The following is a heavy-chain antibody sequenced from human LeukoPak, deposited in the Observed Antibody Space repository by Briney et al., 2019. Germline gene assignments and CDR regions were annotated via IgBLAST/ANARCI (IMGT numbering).Heavy chain of an antibody. CDR1: GGSSNSGDYF. D-gene: IGHD4-17*01. CDR3: ATDFSDGDSQGGY. CDR2: IYYTGST. Sequence: PSETLSLTCTVSGGSSNSGDYFWAWIRQPPGKGLEWIGYIYYTGSTYYNPSLKSRVTISVDTSKNHFSLKLSSVTAADTAVYYCATDFSDGDSQGGYWGQGTLVTVSS. J-gene: IGHJ4*02. V-gene: IGHV4-30-4*01.